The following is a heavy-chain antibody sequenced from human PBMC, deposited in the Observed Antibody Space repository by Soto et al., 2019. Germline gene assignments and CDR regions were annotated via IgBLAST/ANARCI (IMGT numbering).Heavy chain of an antibody. CDR2: LYFRGAT. V-gene: IGHV4-39*01. CDR1: GGSITNTNYH. J-gene: IGHJ4*01. D-gene: IGHD2-21*02. CDR3: FGVLAATLDY. Sequence: SETLSLTCSVSGGSITNTNYHWGWIRQAPGKGLEWIGTLYFRGATDYNPSLQSRVTISADTSKNQISLHLSSVTAADTAVYYCFGVLAATLDYWGQGTRVTVYS.